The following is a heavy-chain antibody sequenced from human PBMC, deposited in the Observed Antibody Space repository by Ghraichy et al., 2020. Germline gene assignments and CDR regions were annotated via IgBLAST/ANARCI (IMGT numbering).Heavy chain of an antibody. Sequence: ASVKVSCKASGYIFTSFYIHWVRQAPGQGLEWMGVINCSGGSTSHAQKFQGRVTMTRDTSTSTVYMELSSLTSEDTAVYYCARGAGRSAYYTPTFGYYYYYMDVWGKGTTVTVSS. CDR1: GYIFTSFY. CDR2: INCSGGST. CDR3: ARGAGRSAYYTPTFGYYYYYMDV. V-gene: IGHV1-46*01. J-gene: IGHJ6*03. D-gene: IGHD3-3*01.